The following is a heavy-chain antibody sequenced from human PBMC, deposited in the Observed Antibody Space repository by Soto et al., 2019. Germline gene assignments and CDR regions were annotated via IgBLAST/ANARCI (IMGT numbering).Heavy chain of an antibody. Sequence: GGSLRLSCAASGFTFSSYAMSWVRQAPGKGLEWVSAISGSGGNTYYADSVKGRFTISRDNSKNTLYLQMNSLRAEDTAVYFCAKTTDGWFSAFEIWGQGTVVTVSS. CDR3: AKTTDGWFSAFEI. J-gene: IGHJ3*02. CDR1: GFTFSSYA. CDR2: ISGSGGNT. V-gene: IGHV3-23*01. D-gene: IGHD6-19*01.